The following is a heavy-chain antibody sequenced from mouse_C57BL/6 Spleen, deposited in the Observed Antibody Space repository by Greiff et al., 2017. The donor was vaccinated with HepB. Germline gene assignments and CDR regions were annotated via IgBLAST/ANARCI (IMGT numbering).Heavy chain of an antibody. D-gene: IGHD1-2*01. CDR3: ARNSKITTARYFDV. Sequence: VHLVESGPGLVQPSQSLSITCTVSGFSLTSYGVHWVRQSPGKGLEWLGVIWSGGSTDYNAAFISRPSISKDNSKSQVFFKMNSLQADDTAIYYCARNSKITTARYFDVWGTGTTVTVSS. CDR1: GFSLTSYG. CDR2: IWSGGST. V-gene: IGHV2-2*01. J-gene: IGHJ1*03.